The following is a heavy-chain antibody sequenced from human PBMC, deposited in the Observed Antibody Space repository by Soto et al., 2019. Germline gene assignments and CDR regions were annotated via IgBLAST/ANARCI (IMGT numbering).Heavy chain of an antibody. Sequence: PSETLPLTCTVSGVSISSRNYYWSWIRQPPGKGLEWLGYIYYTGTTHYNPSVKSRVTISLDTSKDHFSLNLSSVTAADTAIYYCGTVPHAYGTNWIDSWGQGTLVTVS. CDR3: GTVPHAYGTNWIDS. D-gene: IGHD1-7*01. CDR2: IYYTGTT. J-gene: IGHJ5*01. V-gene: IGHV4-30-4*01. CDR1: GVSISSRNYY.